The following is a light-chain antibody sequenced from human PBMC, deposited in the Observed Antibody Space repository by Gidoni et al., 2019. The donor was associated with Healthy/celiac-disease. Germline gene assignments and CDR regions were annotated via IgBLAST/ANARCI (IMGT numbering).Light chain of an antibody. J-gene: IGKJ5*01. CDR2: LGS. CDR3: MQAIQTPIT. CDR1: QSLLHSNGYDY. V-gene: IGKV2-28*01. Sequence: DVVMTQSPLSLPVTPGEPASISCRSSQSLLHSNGYDYLDWYLQKQGQSPQLLIYLGSNRASGVPDRFSGSGSGTDFTLKISRVEAEDVGIYYCMQAIQTPITFGQGTRLDIK.